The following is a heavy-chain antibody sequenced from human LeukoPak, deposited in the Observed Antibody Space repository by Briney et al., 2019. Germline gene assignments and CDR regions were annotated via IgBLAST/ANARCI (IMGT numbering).Heavy chain of an antibody. V-gene: IGHV1-3*01. CDR1: GYTFTSYA. Sequence: ASVKVSCKASGYTFTSYAMHWVRQAPGQRLEWMGWINAGNGNTKYSQKFQGRVTITGDTSASTAYMELSSLRSEDTAVYYCARGGADIVVVPAAMKVKYNWFDPWGQGTLVTVSS. D-gene: IGHD2-2*01. CDR2: INAGNGNT. J-gene: IGHJ5*02. CDR3: ARGGADIVVVPAAMKVKYNWFDP.